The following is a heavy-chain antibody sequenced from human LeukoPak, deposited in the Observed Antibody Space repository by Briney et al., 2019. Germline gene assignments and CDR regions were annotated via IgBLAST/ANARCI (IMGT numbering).Heavy chain of an antibody. V-gene: IGHV3-33*01. J-gene: IGHJ6*02. CDR2: IWYDGSNK. D-gene: IGHD3-22*01. CDR3: ARDSFYDSSGYYYCGMDV. Sequence: PGGSLRLSCAASGFTFSSYGMHWVRQAPGKGLEWVAVIWYDGSNKYYADSVKGRFTISRDNSKNTLYLQMNSLRAEDTAVYYCARDSFYDSSGYYYCGMDVWGQGTTVTVSS. CDR1: GFTFSSYG.